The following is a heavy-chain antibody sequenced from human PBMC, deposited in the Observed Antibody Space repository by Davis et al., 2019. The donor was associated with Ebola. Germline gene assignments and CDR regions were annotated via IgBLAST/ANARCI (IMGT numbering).Heavy chain of an antibody. J-gene: IGHJ4*02. V-gene: IGHV3-33*08. CDR2: IWYDGSNK. CDR3: AGYSSSWIFDY. D-gene: IGHD6-13*01. CDR1: GFPFSSYG. Sequence: GESLKISCAASGFPFSSYGMHWVRQAPGKGLEWVAVIWYDGSNKYYADSVKGRFTISRDNSKNTLYLQMNSLRAEDTAVYYCAGYSSSWIFDYWGQGTLVTVSS.